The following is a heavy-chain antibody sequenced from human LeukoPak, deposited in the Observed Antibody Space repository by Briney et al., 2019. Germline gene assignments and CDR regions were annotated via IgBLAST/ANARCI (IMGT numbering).Heavy chain of an antibody. V-gene: IGHV3-7*01. CDR2: IKQDGSEK. Sequence: GGSLRLSCAASGFTFSRYGIHWVRQAPGKGLEWVANIKQDGSEKYYVDSVKGRFTISRDNARNSLYLQMNSLRVEDTAVYYCARDPYSGTYGNTYYYYMDVWGKGTTVTISS. D-gene: IGHD1-26*01. CDR3: ARDPYSGTYGNTYYYYMDV. CDR1: GFTFSRYG. J-gene: IGHJ6*03.